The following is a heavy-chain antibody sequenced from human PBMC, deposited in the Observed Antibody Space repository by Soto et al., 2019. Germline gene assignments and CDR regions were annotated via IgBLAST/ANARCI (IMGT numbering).Heavy chain of an antibody. D-gene: IGHD1-26*01. CDR1: GYTFTGYY. Sequence: ASVKVSCKASGYTFTGYYMHCVRQAPGQGLEWMGWINPNSGGTNYAQKFQGWVTMTRDTSISTAYMELSRLRSDDTAVYYCARDRSGSYSGYFDYWGQGTLVTVSS. CDR3: ARDRSGSYSGYFDY. J-gene: IGHJ4*02. CDR2: INPNSGGT. V-gene: IGHV1-2*04.